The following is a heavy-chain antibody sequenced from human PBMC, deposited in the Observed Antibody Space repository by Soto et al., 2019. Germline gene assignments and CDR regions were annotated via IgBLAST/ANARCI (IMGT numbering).Heavy chain of an antibody. V-gene: IGHV4-34*01. CDR3: ARESGHYEFWSGYYSGYGMDV. CDR2: INHSGST. Sequence: SGTLSLTCAVYGGSFSGYYWNWIRQPPGKGLEWIGEINHSGSTNYNPSLKSRVTISVDTSKNQFSLKLSSVTAADKTVDYCARESGHYEFWSGYYSGYGMDVWGQWTTVT. CDR1: GGSFSGYY. J-gene: IGHJ6*02. D-gene: IGHD3-3*01.